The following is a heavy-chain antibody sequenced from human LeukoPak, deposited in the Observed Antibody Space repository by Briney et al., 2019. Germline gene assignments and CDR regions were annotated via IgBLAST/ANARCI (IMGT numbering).Heavy chain of an antibody. V-gene: IGHV4-59*01. D-gene: IGHD3-3*01. CDR1: GGSISSYH. J-gene: IGHJ6*03. Sequence: SETLSLTCTFSGGSISSYHWNWIRQTPGKGLEWIGYMYYTGMSNYNPSLKSRVAISVDSSKNQFSLKVTSVTAADTAVYYRARVLQNYYHLDVWGEGTTVTVSS. CDR2: MYYTGMS. CDR3: ARVLQNYYHLDV.